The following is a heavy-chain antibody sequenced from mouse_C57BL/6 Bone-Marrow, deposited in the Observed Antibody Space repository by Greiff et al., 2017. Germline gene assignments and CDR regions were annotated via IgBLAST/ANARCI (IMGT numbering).Heavy chain of an antibody. D-gene: IGHD3-1*01. V-gene: IGHV5-12*01. J-gene: IGHJ3*01. CDR3: ARQGGSWFAY. CDR2: ISNGGGST. Sequence: EVHLVESGGGLVQPGGSLKLSCAASGFTFSDYYMYWVRQTPEKRLEWVAYISNGGGSTYYPDTVKGRFTISRDNAKNTLYLQMSRLKSEDTAMYYCARQGGSWFAYWGQGTLVTVSA. CDR1: GFTFSDYY.